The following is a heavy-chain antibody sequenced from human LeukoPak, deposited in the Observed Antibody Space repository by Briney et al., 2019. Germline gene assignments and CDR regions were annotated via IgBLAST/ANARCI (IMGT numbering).Heavy chain of an antibody. CDR3: AKVSNDFWSGYFYYFDY. CDR2: INSDGSST. Sequence: GGSLRLSCAASGFTFSSYWMHWVRQAPGKGLVWVSRINSDGSSTSYAGSVKGRFTISRDNAKNTLYLQMNSLRAEDTAVYYCAKVSNDFWSGYFYYFDYWGQGTLVTVSS. D-gene: IGHD3-3*01. CDR1: GFTFSSYW. V-gene: IGHV3-74*01. J-gene: IGHJ4*02.